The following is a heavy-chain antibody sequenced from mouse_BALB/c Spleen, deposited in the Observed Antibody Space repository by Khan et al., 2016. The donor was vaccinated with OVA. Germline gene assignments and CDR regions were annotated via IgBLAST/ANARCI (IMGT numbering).Heavy chain of an antibody. CDR2: INPSTGYT. V-gene: IGHV1-7*01. CDR1: GYTFTSYW. Sequence: VQLQQSGAELAKPGASVKMSCKASGYTFTSYWMHWVKQRPGQGLEWIGYINPSTGYTEYNQRFKDKATLTADKSSSTAYMQLSSLTSEESAVYDCANHGSSSAWLTYWGQGTLGTVSA. CDR3: ANHGSSSAWLTY. J-gene: IGHJ3*01. D-gene: IGHD1-1*01.